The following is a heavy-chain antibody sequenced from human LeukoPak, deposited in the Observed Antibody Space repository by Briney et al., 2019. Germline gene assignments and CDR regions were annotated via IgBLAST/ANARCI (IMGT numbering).Heavy chain of an antibody. CDR3: ATSHDSAGND. D-gene: IGHD2-15*01. V-gene: IGHV3-7*01. CDR1: GFTFSSYW. Sequence: PGGSLRLSCADSGFTFSSYWISWVRQAPGKGLEWVANIRHDGNAKNYVPSVRGRFTISRDNAKNSLYLQMNSLTVEDTAVYYCATSHDSAGNDWGQGTLVTVSS. J-gene: IGHJ4*02. CDR2: IRHDGNAK.